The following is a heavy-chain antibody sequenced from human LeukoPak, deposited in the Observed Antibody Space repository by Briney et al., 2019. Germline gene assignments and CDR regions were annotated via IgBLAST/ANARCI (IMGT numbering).Heavy chain of an antibody. Sequence: GGSLRLSCAASGLTFSRYAMSWVRQAPGKGLEWVSGISGSGDRTYYVVSVKGRFTISRDNSRNTLYLQMNSLRAEDTAVYYCASHGDLWGNYRYYFDYWGQGTLVTVSS. D-gene: IGHD3-16*02. CDR3: ASHGDLWGNYRYYFDY. V-gene: IGHV3-23*01. J-gene: IGHJ4*02. CDR2: ISGSGDRT. CDR1: GLTFSRYA.